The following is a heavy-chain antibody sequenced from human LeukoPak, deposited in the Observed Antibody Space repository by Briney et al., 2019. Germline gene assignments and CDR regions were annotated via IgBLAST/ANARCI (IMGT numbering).Heavy chain of an antibody. CDR2: ISAYNGNT. D-gene: IGHD3-10*01. CDR1: GYTFTIYG. J-gene: IGHJ4*02. CDR3: ARGGLMVRGVMGLVPFDY. Sequence: ASVKVSCKASGYTFTIYGISWVRQAPGQGLEWMGWISAYNGNTNYAQKLQGRVTMTTDTSTSTAYMELRSLRSDDTAVYYCARGGLMVRGVMGLVPFDYWGQGTLVTVSS. V-gene: IGHV1-18*04.